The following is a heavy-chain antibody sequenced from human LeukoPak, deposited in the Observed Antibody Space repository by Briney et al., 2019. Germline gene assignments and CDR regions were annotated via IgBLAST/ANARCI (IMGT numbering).Heavy chain of an antibody. V-gene: IGHV4-59*11. CDR3: ARDKLEGGYYIDV. Sequence: SETLSLTCTVSVGSISSHYWSWIRQTPGKGLEWIGYIYYTGISNYNPSLKSRLTISVDTSKNQFSLKLSSVTAADTAVYFGARDKLEGGYYIDVWGTGTTVTVSS. D-gene: IGHD1-1*01. J-gene: IGHJ6*03. CDR2: IYYTGIS. CDR1: VGSISSHY.